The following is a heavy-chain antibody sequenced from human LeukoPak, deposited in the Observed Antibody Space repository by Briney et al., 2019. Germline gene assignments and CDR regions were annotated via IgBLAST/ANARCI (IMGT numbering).Heavy chain of an antibody. CDR1: GGTFSSYA. CDR3: AREWKWLQPYFDY. V-gene: IGHV1-69*05. CDR2: IIPMFGTA. Sequence: GASVKVSXKASGGTFSSYAISWMRQAHGQGLEWIGRIIPMFGTANYAQKFQARITITTDESTSTVYMELSSLRSEDTAVYYCAREWKWLQPYFDYWGQGTLVTVSS. D-gene: IGHD5-12*01. J-gene: IGHJ4*02.